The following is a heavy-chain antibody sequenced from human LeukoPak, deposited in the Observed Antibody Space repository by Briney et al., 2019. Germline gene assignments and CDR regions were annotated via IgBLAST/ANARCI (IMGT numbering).Heavy chain of an antibody. J-gene: IGHJ5*02. V-gene: IGHV3-11*01. CDR2: ISNSGDTR. D-gene: IGHD7-27*01. Sequence: GGSLRLSCAAYGFTFSDYYMSWIRQAPGKGLEWLAYISNSGDTRKYADSVTGRFTISRDNAKNSVFLQMNSLRAEDSGVYYCARDVRGRTPLKLGMKWFDPWGQGTRVTVSS. CDR1: GFTFSDYY. CDR3: ARDVRGRTPLKLGMKWFDP.